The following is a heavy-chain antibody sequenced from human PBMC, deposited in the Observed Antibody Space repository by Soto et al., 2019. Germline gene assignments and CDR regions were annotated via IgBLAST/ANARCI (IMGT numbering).Heavy chain of an antibody. J-gene: IGHJ6*02. CDR3: ARYDSSGYYWPYYYYGMDV. D-gene: IGHD3-22*01. CDR1: GFPFSSHW. Sequence: PGGSLRLSCVVSGFPFSSHWMSWVRQAPGKGLEWVANIKQDGSEEHYVDSVKGRFTVSRDNARNSLHLQMNSLRAEDTAVYYCARYDSSGYYWPYYYYGMDVWGQGTTVTVSS. CDR2: IKQDGSEE. V-gene: IGHV3-7*01.